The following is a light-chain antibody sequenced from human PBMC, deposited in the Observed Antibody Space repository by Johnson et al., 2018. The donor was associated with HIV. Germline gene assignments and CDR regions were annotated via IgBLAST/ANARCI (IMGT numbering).Light chain of an antibody. V-gene: IGLV1-51*01. CDR3: GTWYSRLSAAYV. Sequence: QSVLTQPPSVSAAPGQKVTISCSGSSSNIGNNYVSWYQQLPGKAPQLLIYDHNKRPPGIPDRFSGSTSGTSATLGLTGLQPGDEADYYCGTWYSRLSAAYVFGTGTKVTVL. J-gene: IGLJ1*01. CDR2: DHN. CDR1: SSNIGNNY.